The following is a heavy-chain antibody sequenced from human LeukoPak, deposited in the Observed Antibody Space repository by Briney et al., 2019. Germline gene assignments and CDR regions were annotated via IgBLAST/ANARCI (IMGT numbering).Heavy chain of an antibody. V-gene: IGHV3-23*01. CDR3: AKVSWFGELLERVQDN. Sequence: GGSLRLFCAGSGFIFSSHGMSWVRQAPGRGLEWVSGISGSGDSTVYADSVKGRFTTSRDNPKNTLHLQMNSLRVEDTAVYYCAKVSWFGELLERVQDNWGQGTLVTVSS. CDR2: ISGSGDST. CDR1: GFIFSSHG. J-gene: IGHJ4*02. D-gene: IGHD3-10*01.